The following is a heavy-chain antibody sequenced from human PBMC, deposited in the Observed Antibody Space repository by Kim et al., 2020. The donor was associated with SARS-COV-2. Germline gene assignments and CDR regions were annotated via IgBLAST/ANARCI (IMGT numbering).Heavy chain of an antibody. V-gene: IGHV3-30*03. J-gene: IGHJ6*02. D-gene: IGHD2-21*02. CDR2: ISYDGSNK. Sequence: GGSLRLSCAASGFTFSSYGMHWVRQAPGKGLEWVAVISYDGSNKYYADSVKGRFTISRDNSKNTLYLQMNSLRAEDTAVYYCAILHYYYGMDVWGQGTTLPVSS. CDR1: GFTFSSYG. CDR3: AILHYYYGMDV.